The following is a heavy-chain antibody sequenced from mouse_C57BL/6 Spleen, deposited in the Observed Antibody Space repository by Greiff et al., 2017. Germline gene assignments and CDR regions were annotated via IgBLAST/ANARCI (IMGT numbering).Heavy chain of an antibody. CDR1: GYAFSSYW. CDR2: IYPGDGDT. J-gene: IGHJ1*03. D-gene: IGHD1-1*01. V-gene: IGHV1-80*01. CDR3: AREGLNYYGSSYKYFDV. Sequence: QVHVKQSGAELVKPGASVKISCKASGYAFSSYWMNWVKQRPGKGLEWIGQIYPGDGDTNYNGKFKGKATLTADKSSSTAYMQLSSLTSEDSAVXFCAREGLNYYGSSYKYFDVWGTGTTVTVSS.